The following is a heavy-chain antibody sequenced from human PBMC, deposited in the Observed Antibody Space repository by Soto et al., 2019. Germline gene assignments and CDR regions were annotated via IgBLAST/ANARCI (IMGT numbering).Heavy chain of an antibody. D-gene: IGHD3-3*01. CDR1: GFTFRSYT. Sequence: QAHVVESGGGVVQPGKSLRLSCVISGFTFRSYTMHWVRQAPGKGLEWVALVSYEGGKTSYSVAVKGRCTISRDKSEDNLNLQMNNQRPDDTGIYHCAKDYYGDDSGKGWIFDRWGPGTLVAVSS. J-gene: IGHJ4*02. CDR2: VSYEGGKT. V-gene: IGHV3-30*18. CDR3: AKDYYGDDSGKGWIFDR.